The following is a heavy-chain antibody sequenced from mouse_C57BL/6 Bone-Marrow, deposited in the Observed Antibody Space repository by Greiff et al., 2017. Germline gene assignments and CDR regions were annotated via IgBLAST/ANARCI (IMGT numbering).Heavy chain of an antibody. J-gene: IGHJ4*01. V-gene: IGHV14-4*01. CDR1: GFNIKDDY. CDR2: IDPENGDT. Sequence: VQLQQSGAELVRPGASVKLSCTASGFNIKDDYLHWVKQRPEQGLEWIGWIDPENGDTEYASKFQGKATITADTSSNTAYLQLSSLTSEDTAVYYCTTHAMDYWGQGTSVTVSS. CDR3: TTHAMDY.